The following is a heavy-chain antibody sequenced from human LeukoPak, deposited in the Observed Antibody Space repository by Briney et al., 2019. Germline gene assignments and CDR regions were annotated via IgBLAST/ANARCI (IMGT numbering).Heavy chain of an antibody. CDR3: TRLEDV. CDR1: GFTFSSYA. Sequence: GGSLRLSCAASGFTFSSYAMHWVRQAPGKELEWVAVISYDGSNKYYADSVKGRFTISRDNSKNTLYLQMNSLRAEDTAVYYSTRLEDVWGQGTTVTVSS. V-gene: IGHV3-30*04. CDR2: ISYDGSNK. J-gene: IGHJ6*02.